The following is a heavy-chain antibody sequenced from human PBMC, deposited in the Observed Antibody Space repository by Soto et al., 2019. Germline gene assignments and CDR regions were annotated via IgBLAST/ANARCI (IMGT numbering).Heavy chain of an antibody. J-gene: IGHJ4*02. CDR2: ISYDGSNK. D-gene: IGHD2-21*02. V-gene: IGHV3-30*18. CDR1: GFTFSSYG. CDR3: AKGQHIVVVTAIDY. Sequence: GGSLRLSCAASGFTFSSYGMHWVRQAPGKGLEWVAVISYDGSNKYYADSVKGRFTISRDNSKNTLYLQMNSLRAEDTAVYYCAKGQHIVVVTAIDYWGQGTLVTVSS.